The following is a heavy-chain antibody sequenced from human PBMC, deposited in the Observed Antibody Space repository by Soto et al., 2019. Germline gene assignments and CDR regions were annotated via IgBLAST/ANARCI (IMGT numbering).Heavy chain of an antibody. D-gene: IGHD2-2*03. CDR1: GYTFTSYD. CDR3: ARDVIGYSDY. Sequence: ASVKVSCKASGYTFTSYDINWVRQATGQGLEWMGRMNPNSGNTDYAQKFQGRVTMTRNTSISTAYMELSSLRSEDTALYYCARDVIGYSDYWGQGTLVTVSS. V-gene: IGHV1-8*01. CDR2: MNPNSGNT. J-gene: IGHJ4*02.